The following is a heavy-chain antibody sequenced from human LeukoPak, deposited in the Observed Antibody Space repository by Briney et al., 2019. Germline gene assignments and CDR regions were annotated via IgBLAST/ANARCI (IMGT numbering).Heavy chain of an antibody. CDR1: GFTFSSYS. J-gene: IGHJ3*02. Sequence: TGGSLRLSCAASGFTFSSYSMNWVRQAPGKGLEWVANIKQDGSEKYYVDSVKGRFTISRDNAKNSLYLQMNSLRAEDTAVYYCARAQLAVAGLRAFDIWGQGTMVTVS. V-gene: IGHV3-7*01. D-gene: IGHD6-19*01. CDR2: IKQDGSEK. CDR3: ARAQLAVAGLRAFDI.